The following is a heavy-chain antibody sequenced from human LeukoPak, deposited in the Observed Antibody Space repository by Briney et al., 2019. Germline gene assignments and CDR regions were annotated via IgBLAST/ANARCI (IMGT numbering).Heavy chain of an antibody. V-gene: IGHV3-30*02. CDR3: ARDKIVGATYFDY. CDR1: GFTFSTSG. CDR2: IRYGGIHT. J-gene: IGHJ4*02. D-gene: IGHD1-26*01. Sequence: GGSLRLSCAASGFTFSTSGMHWVRQAPGKGLEWVAFIRYGGIHTYYADSVKGRFTISRDNSKNTLYLQMNSLEIEDTAVYYCARDKIVGATYFDYWGQGTLVTVSS.